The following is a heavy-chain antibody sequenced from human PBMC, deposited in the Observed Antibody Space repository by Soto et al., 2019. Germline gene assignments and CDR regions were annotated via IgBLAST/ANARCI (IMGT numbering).Heavy chain of an antibody. V-gene: IGHV3-9*01. CDR1: GFTFDDYA. D-gene: IGHD4-17*01. Sequence: EVQLVESGGGLVQPGRSLRLSCAASGFTFDDYAMHWVRQAPGKGLEWVSGISWTSGSIGYADSVKGRFTISRDNAKNSLYLQMNSLRAEDTALYYCARGGRDIYGDHYWYFGLWGRGTLVTVSS. CDR3: ARGGRDIYGDHYWYFGL. J-gene: IGHJ2*01. CDR2: ISWTSGSI.